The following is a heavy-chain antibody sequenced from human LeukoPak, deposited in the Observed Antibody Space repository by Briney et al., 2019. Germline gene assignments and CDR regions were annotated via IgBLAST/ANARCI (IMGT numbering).Heavy chain of an antibody. CDR1: GFTFSDYY. D-gene: IGHD3-16*01. Sequence: GGSLRLACAVSGFTFSDYYMSWIRQAPGKGLEWVSYISSSGSTIYYADSVKGRLTISRDNANNSLYLQMNSLRAEDTAVYYCARAMSAWGVAFDIWGQGTMVTVSS. CDR2: ISSSGSTI. CDR3: ARAMSAWGVAFDI. V-gene: IGHV3-11*04. J-gene: IGHJ3*02.